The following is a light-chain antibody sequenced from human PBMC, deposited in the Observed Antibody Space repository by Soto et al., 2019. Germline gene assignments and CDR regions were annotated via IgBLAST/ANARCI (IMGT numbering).Light chain of an antibody. J-gene: IGLJ2*01. CDR1: SSNIGTNY. V-gene: IGLV1-47*01. CDR3: AAWDDSLSGPL. CDR2: SND. Sequence: QSVLTQSPSASGTPGQRVIISCSGTSSNIGTNYVYWYQQLPGTAPKVLIYSNDKRPSGVPNRFSGSKSGTSASLAISGLRSEDEADYCAAWDDSLSGPLFGGGTKVTVL.